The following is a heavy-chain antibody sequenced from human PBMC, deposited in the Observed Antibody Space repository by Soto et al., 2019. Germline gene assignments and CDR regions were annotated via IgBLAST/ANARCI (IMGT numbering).Heavy chain of an antibody. CDR1: GGTFSGHS. Sequence: VQLMQSRAEVKKPGSSVKVSCKASGGTFSGHSINWVRQAPGQGLEWMGGIITLFGTSNYAQNFQGRVTITADQSTSTAYMELNSLTSDDTAVYYCAREVGYGDFSAALLDWGQGTLVTVSS. D-gene: IGHD2-21*02. V-gene: IGHV1-69*01. CDR3: AREVGYGDFSAALLD. CDR2: IITLFGTS. J-gene: IGHJ4*02.